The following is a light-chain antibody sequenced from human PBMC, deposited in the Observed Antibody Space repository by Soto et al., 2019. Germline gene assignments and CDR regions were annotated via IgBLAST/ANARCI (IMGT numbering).Light chain of an antibody. J-gene: IGKJ4*01. CDR1: QSISSSY. CDR3: QPSDSPPPT. CDR2: SSS. Sequence: EIVLTQYPGTLSLSPGERATLSCRASQSISSSYLAWYQQKPGQAPRLLIYSSSNRATGIPDRFSGSGSGTDFTLTVSRLEPEDFAVYYCQPSDSPPPTVGEVTKVDIK. V-gene: IGKV3-20*01.